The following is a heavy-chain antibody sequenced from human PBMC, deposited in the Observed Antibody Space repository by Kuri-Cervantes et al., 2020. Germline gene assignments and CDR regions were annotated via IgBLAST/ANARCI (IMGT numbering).Heavy chain of an antibody. D-gene: IGHD4-17*01. J-gene: IGHJ6*03. V-gene: IGHV3-30*02. Sequence: GESLKISCAASGFTFSSYGMHWVRQAPGKGLEWVAVIWYDGSNKYYADSVKGRFTISRDNSKNTLYLQMNSLRAEDTAVYYCAKDYGDYADYYYMDVWGRGTTVTVSS. CDR3: AKDYGDYADYYYMDV. CDR2: IWYDGSNK. CDR1: GFTFSSYG.